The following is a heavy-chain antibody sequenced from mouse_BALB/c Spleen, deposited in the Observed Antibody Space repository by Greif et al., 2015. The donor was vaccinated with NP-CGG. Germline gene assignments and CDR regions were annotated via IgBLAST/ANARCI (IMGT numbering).Heavy chain of an antibody. J-gene: IGHJ2*01. Sequence: QVQLQQPGAELVKPGASVKLSCKASGYTFTSYWMHWVKQRPGQGLEWIGEINPSNGRTNYNEKFKSKATLTVDKPSSTAYMQLSSLTSEDSAVYYCARGSWFDYWGQGTTLTVSS. V-gene: IGHV1S81*02. CDR2: INPSNGRT. CDR3: ARGSWFDY. CDR1: GYTFTSYW.